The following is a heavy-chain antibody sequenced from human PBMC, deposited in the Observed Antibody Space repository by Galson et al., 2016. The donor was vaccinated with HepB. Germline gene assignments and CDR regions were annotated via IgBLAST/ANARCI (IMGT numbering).Heavy chain of an antibody. J-gene: IGHJ2*01. D-gene: IGHD2/OR15-2a*01. Sequence: SVKVSCKASGGTFNNYAFSWVRQAPGQGLEWMGAIIPIFGTTNYAQMFQGRLTVTADESTSTAYMELSSLRSDDTAVYFCAGASRSSSTWSADWYFDLWGRGTLVTVSS. CDR2: IIPIFGTT. V-gene: IGHV1-69*13. CDR3: AGASRSSSTWSADWYFDL. CDR1: GGTFNNYA.